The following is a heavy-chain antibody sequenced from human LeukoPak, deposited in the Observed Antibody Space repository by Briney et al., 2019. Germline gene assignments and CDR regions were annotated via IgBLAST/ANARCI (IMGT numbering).Heavy chain of an antibody. J-gene: IGHJ4*02. CDR3: AKAIVVVPAAMALYFDY. D-gene: IGHD2-2*01. Sequence: PGGSLRLSCAASGFTFSSHGMSWVRQAPGKGLEWVSAISGSGGSTYYADSVKGRFTISRDNSKNTLYLQMNSLRAEDTAVYYCAKAIVVVPAAMALYFDYWGQGTLVTVSS. CDR2: ISGSGGST. V-gene: IGHV3-23*01. CDR1: GFTFSSHG.